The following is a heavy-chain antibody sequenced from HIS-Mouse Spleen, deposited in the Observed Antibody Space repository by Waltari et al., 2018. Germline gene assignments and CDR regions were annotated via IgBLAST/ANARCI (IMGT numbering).Heavy chain of an antibody. CDR1: GGSISSSSYY. J-gene: IGHJ4*02. Sequence: QLQLQESGPGLVKPSETLSLTCTVSGGSISSSSYYWGWIRQPPGKGLEWIGSIYYSGRTYYNPSLKRRVTISVDTSKNQFSLKLSSVTAADTAVYYCARDPDIVVVPAAMHFDYWGQGTLVTVSS. V-gene: IGHV4-39*07. CDR3: ARDPDIVVVPAAMHFDY. D-gene: IGHD2-2*01. CDR2: IYYSGRT.